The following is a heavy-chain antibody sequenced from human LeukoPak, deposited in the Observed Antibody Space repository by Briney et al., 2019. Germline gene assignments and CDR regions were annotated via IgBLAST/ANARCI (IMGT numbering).Heavy chain of an antibody. D-gene: IGHD5-24*01. CDR3: ARAQGRDGYNGILEY. Sequence: SETLSLTCSVSGGSISSSSHFWGWIRQPPGKGLEWIGEINPSGSTNYNPSLKSRVTISVDTSKNQFSLKLSSVTAADTAVFYCARAQGRDGYNGILEYWGQGALVTVSS. CDR1: GGSISSSSHF. CDR2: INPSGST. J-gene: IGHJ4*02. V-gene: IGHV4-39*07.